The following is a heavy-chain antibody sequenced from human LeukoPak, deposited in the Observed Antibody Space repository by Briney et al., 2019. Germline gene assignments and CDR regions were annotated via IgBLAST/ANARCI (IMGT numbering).Heavy chain of an antibody. CDR1: GFTFSSYA. CDR3: ARANFDYVWGTYRNGDYYYAMDV. Sequence: GGSLRLSCAASGFTSGFTFSSYAMSWVRQAPGKGLEWVSSVSSPGTYIYYADSVKGRFTLSRDNAKNSLYLQMNSLRAEDTAVYYCARANFDYVWGTYRNGDYYYAMDVWGQGTTVTVSS. CDR2: VSSPGTYI. J-gene: IGHJ6*02. D-gene: IGHD3-16*02. V-gene: IGHV3-21*01.